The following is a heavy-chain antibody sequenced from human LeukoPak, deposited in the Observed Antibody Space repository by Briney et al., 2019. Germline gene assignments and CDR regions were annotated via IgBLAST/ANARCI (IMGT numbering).Heavy chain of an antibody. Sequence: GGSLRLSCAASGFTFTDYWMHWVRQAPGKGLVWVPRVNSDGSVTTYADSVKGRFTISRDNARKMIYLQMNSLRDEDTALYYCSRDLTAWGQGTLVTVSS. CDR2: VNSDGSVT. V-gene: IGHV3-74*01. J-gene: IGHJ4*02. CDR3: SRDLTA. CDR1: GFTFTDYW. D-gene: IGHD1-20*01.